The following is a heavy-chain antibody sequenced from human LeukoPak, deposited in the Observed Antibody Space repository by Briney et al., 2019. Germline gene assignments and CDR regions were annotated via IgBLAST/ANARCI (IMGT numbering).Heavy chain of an antibody. Sequence: QSGGSLRLSCAASGFTFSNYGMHWVRQAPGKGLEWVAVISYDESDKYYADSVKGRFTISRDNSKNTLYLQMNSLRPEDTAVYYCAKGVVAATNAAYYGVDVWGQGTTVTVSS. D-gene: IGHD2-15*01. V-gene: IGHV3-30*18. CDR1: GFTFSNYG. CDR2: ISYDESDK. J-gene: IGHJ6*02. CDR3: AKGVVAATNAAYYGVDV.